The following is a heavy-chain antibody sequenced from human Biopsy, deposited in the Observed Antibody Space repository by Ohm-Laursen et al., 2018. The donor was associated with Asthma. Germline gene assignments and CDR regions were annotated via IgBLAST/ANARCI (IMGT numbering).Heavy chain of an antibody. D-gene: IGHD3-10*02. Sequence: GSLRLSCSASGFTFSDYSMTWIRQPPRTGLEWISYISSSGSSILYADSVNGRFTISWDNAKNSLYLQMNSLRAEDTAVYLCARFVQAEEGVFWGQGTRVTVSP. CDR1: GFTFSDYS. J-gene: IGHJ4*02. V-gene: IGHV3-11*04. CDR3: ARFVQAEEGVF. CDR2: ISSSGSSI.